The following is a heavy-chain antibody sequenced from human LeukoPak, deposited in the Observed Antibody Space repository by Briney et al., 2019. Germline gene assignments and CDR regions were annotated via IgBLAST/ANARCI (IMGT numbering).Heavy chain of an antibody. CDR2: IYYSGST. V-gene: IGHV4-30-4*01. CDR3: ARRDSSGYSSYRHFDY. Sequence: PSQTLSLTCTVSGGSISSGDYYWSWIRQPPGKGLEWIGYIYYSGSTYYNPSLKSRLTISVDTSNNQFSLKLSSVTAADTAVYYCARRDSSGYSSYRHFDYWGQGTLVTVSS. J-gene: IGHJ4*02. CDR1: GGSISSGDYY. D-gene: IGHD3-22*01.